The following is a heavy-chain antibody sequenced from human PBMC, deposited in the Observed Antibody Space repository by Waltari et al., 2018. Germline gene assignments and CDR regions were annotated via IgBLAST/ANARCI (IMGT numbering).Heavy chain of an antibody. Sequence: QVQLQESGPGLVKPSETLSLTCTVSGGSISSYYWSWIRQPPGKGLQWTVYIDYSGSTTYNPSLKSRVTISVDTSKNQFSLKLSSVTAADTAVYYCARLIFGVVTLKDAFDIWGQGTMVTVSS. D-gene: IGHD3-3*01. CDR3: ARLIFGVVTLKDAFDI. CDR1: GGSISSYY. CDR2: IDYSGST. V-gene: IGHV4-59*01. J-gene: IGHJ3*02.